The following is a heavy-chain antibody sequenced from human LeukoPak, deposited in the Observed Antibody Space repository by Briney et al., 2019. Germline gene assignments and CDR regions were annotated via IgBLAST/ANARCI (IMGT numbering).Heavy chain of an antibody. CDR2: ISYGGSNT. CDR1: GFTFSNFG. D-gene: IGHD6-19*01. Sequence: GGSLRLSCAASGFTFSNFGMHWVRQAPGKGLEWVAVISYGGSNTYYVDSVKGRATISRDNSKNTLFLQMNSLRPEDTAVYYCAKALAQWLVTSALDYWGQGTLVTVSS. J-gene: IGHJ4*02. CDR3: AKALAQWLVTSALDY. V-gene: IGHV3-30*18.